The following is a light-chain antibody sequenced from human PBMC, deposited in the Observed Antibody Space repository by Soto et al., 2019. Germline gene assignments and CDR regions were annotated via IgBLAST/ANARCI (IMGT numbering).Light chain of an antibody. J-gene: IGKJ3*01. CDR3: QQYGTKVS. Sequence: SPSSLSLSTGESATLSCRASQSLSSSYLAWYQQKAGQPPRLLMFRSSDRAAGVPDRFSGSASGTEFTLTISSLEPEEFAVYYCQQYGTKVSFGPGAKVDN. V-gene: IGKV3-20*01. CDR2: RSS. CDR1: QSLSSSY.